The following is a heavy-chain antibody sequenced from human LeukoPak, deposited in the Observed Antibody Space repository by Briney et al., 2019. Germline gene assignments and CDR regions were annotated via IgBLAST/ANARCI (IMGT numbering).Heavy chain of an antibody. CDR2: IYYSGST. J-gene: IGHJ3*02. CDR1: GGSISSYY. CDR3: ARVMWLVDLLAAFDI. V-gene: IGHV4-59*01. D-gene: IGHD6-19*01. Sequence: SETLSLTCTVSGGSISSYYWSWIRQPPGKGLEWIRYIYYSGSTNYNPSLKSRVTISVDTSKNQFSLKLSSVTAADTAVYYCARVMWLVDLLAAFDIWGQGTMVTVSS.